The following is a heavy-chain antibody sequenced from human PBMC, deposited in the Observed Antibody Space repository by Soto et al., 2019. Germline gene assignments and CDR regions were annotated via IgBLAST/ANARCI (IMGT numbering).Heavy chain of an antibody. J-gene: IGHJ6*02. Sequence: PSETLSLTCTVSGYSVSSGSYFWSWIRQPPGRGLEWIGYIYYSGSTNYNPSLKSRVTISVDTSKNQFSLKLSSVTAADTAVYYCARTYVSGSYPPYYYYGMDVWGQGTTVTVSS. CDR2: IYYSGST. D-gene: IGHD3-10*01. CDR3: ARTYVSGSYPPYYYYGMDV. CDR1: GYSVSSGSYF. V-gene: IGHV4-61*01.